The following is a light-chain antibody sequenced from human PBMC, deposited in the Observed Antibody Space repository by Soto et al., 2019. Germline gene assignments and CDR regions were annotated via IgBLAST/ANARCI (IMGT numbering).Light chain of an antibody. J-gene: IGLJ3*02. CDR2: SND. V-gene: IGLV1-44*01. CDR3: AAWDDILNGWV. Sequence: QSVVTQPPSASGAPGQWVTISCSGSRSNIGSHYISWYQHLPGTAPKLLTHSNDHRPSGVADRFSGSKSGTSASLAISGLQSEDEADYYCAAWDDILNGWVFGGGTKLTVL. CDR1: RSNIGSHY.